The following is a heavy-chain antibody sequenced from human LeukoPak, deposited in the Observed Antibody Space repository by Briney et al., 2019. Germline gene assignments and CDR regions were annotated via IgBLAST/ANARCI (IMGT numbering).Heavy chain of an antibody. CDR3: AKGYYDYVWGSYYFDY. D-gene: IGHD3-16*01. J-gene: IGHJ4*02. Sequence: QPGGSLTLSSAASGFTFSSYAMSWVRQAPGKGLEWVSAISGSGGSTYYAGSVKGRFTISRDNSRDTLYLQMNSLRAEDTAVYYCAKGYYDYVWGSYYFDYWSQGTLVTVSS. CDR1: GFTFSSYA. V-gene: IGHV3-23*01. CDR2: ISGSGGST.